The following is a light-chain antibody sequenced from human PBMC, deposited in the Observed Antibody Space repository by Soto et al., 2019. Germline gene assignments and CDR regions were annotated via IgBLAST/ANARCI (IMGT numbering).Light chain of an antibody. CDR2: GAS. J-gene: IGKJ4*01. CDR1: QSVNSD. Sequence: EIVLTQSPASLSLSPGERATLSCRASQSVNSDYLGWFQQKPGQAPRLLVYGASTRATGIPARFSGSGSGTQFTLTISSLQSEDFAVYYCQQHNNWPLTFGGVTKVDIK. V-gene: IGKV3-15*01. CDR3: QQHNNWPLT.